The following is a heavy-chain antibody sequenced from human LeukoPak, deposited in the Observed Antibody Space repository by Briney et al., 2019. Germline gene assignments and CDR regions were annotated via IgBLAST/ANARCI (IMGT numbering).Heavy chain of an antibody. CDR1: GDSIRSYY. CDR2: IYYSGST. CDR3: ARGASGSSLAGFDF. Sequence: SETLSLTCTLSGDSIRSYYWSWIRQPPGKGLEWIGYIYYSGSTNYSPSLKSRVTMSIDTSKNQFSLNLSSVTAADTAVYYCARGASGSSLAGFDFWGQGSMVTVSS. V-gene: IGHV4-59*12. D-gene: IGHD1-26*01. J-gene: IGHJ3*01.